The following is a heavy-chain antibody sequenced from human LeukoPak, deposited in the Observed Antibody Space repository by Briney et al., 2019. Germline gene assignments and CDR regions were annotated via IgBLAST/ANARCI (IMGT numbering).Heavy chain of an antibody. D-gene: IGHD6-19*01. Sequence: PSETLSLTCAVYGGSFSGYYWSWIRQPSGKGLEWIGEINHSGSTNYNPSLKSRVTISVDTSKNQFSLKLSSVTAADTAVYYCARLPNSSGWYFAGRYYFDYWGQGTLVTVSS. CDR2: INHSGST. J-gene: IGHJ4*02. CDR1: GGSFSGYY. CDR3: ARLPNSSGWYFAGRYYFDY. V-gene: IGHV4-34*01.